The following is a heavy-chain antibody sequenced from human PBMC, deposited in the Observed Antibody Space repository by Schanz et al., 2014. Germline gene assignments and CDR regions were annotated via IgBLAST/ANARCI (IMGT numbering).Heavy chain of an antibody. CDR3: ARVVGGAEWLLYDDYYYNLDV. Sequence: QVQLQESGPGLLKPSETLSLTCTVSGGSMSNYYWTWVRQPPGKGLEWIGYIYYSGNTNYNPSLKSRVAISVDTSKNQFSLKLTSMTAADTAVYYCARVVGGAEWLLYDDYYYNLDVWGQGTTVTVSS. J-gene: IGHJ6*02. CDR2: IYYSGNT. D-gene: IGHD3-3*01. CDR1: GGSMSNYY. V-gene: IGHV4-59*01.